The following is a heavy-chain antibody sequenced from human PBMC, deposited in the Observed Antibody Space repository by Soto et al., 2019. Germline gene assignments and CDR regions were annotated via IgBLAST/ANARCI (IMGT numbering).Heavy chain of an antibody. J-gene: IGHJ6*02. CDR2: VHHSWGS. V-gene: IGHV4-59*08. CDR1: GGSISSYY. CDR3: ARQGFGPLHGLVDV. Sequence: QVQLQESGPGLVKPSETLSLSCTVSGGSISSYYWSWFRQSPGKRMEWIGYVHHSWGSSYNPSLHSRVAISLDTSRCQFSLKVTSVTATNTAVYYCARQGFGPLHGLVDVWGQGTTVTVSS. D-gene: IGHD3-10*01.